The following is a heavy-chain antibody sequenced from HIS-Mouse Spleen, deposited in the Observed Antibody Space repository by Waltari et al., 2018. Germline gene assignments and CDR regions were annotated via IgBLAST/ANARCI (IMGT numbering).Heavy chain of an antibody. CDR1: GGSIRSSSHY. V-gene: IGHV4-39*01. CDR2: IYYSGST. CDR3: ARRRGWFDY. J-gene: IGHJ4*02. D-gene: IGHD6-19*01. Sequence: QLQLQESGPGLVTPSETLSLTCTVPGGSIRSSSHYWGWTRQPPGQGLEWIGSIYYSGSTYYNPSLKSRVTISVDTSKNQFSLKLSSVTAADTAVYYCARRRGWFDYWGQGTLVTVSS.